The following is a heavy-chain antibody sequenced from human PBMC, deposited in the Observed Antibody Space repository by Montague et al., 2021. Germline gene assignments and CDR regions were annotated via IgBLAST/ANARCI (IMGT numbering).Heavy chain of an antibody. V-gene: IGHV4-39*01. CDR2: IYYSGST. D-gene: IGHD2-21*02. J-gene: IGHJ3*02. CDR1: GGSISSTSYY. CDR3: ARRMGFVVVTEHDAFDI. Sequence: SETRSLTCTVSGGSISSTSYYWGWIRQPPGTGLEWIGSIYYSGSTYYNPSLKSRVTISADTSKNQFSLRLRSATAADTAVYYCARRMGFVVVTEHDAFDIWGQGTMVTVSS.